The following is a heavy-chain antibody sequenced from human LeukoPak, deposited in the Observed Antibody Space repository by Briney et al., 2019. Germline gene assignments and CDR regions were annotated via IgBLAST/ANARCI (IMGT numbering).Heavy chain of an antibody. V-gene: IGHV3-30*02. CDR2: IRYDGSNK. CDR1: GFTFSSYG. Sequence: GGSLRLSCAASGFTFSSYGMHWVRQAPGKGLEWVAFIRYDGSNKYYADSVKGRFTISRDNSKNTLYLQMNSLRAEDAAVYYCANPSGARSDYWGQGTLVTVSP. J-gene: IGHJ4*02. CDR3: ANPSGARSDY.